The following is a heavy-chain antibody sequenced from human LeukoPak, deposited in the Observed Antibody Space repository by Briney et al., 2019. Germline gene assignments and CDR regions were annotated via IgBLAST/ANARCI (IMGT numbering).Heavy chain of an antibody. J-gene: IGHJ6*03. Sequence: PGGSLRLSCAASGLTFSSYSMNWVRQAPGKGLEWVSYISSSSSTIYYADSVKGRFTISRDNAKNSLYLQMNSLRAEDTAVYYCARSGSWDNYYYYYMDVWGKGTTVTVSS. CDR3: ARSGSWDNYYYYYMDV. V-gene: IGHV3-48*01. D-gene: IGHD3-10*01. CDR1: GLTFSSYS. CDR2: ISSSSSTI.